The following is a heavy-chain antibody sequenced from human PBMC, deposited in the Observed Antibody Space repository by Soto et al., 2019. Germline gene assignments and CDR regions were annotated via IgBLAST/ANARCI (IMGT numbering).Heavy chain of an antibody. V-gene: IGHV3-11*05. D-gene: IGHD3-10*02. CDR2: SSNSGTFT. CDR1: GFSISDNY. J-gene: IGHJ4*02. Sequence: QVQLVESGGGLVKPGGSLRLTCAASGFSISDNYMSWIRQAPGKGLEWVSYSSNSGTFTKYADSVKGRFSISRDNAKNSLYLEINSRRGEDTAIYYCARSGDNYNVLDYWGQGTPVTVSS. CDR3: ARSGDNYNVLDY.